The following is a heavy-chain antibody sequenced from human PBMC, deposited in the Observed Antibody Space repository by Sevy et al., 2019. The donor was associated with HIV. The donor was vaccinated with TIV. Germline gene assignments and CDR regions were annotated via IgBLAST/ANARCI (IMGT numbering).Heavy chain of an antibody. CDR3: TTDPPLIVDREATFDY. D-gene: IGHD3-22*01. J-gene: IGHJ4*02. CDR1: GFTFSNAW. V-gene: IGHV3-15*01. Sequence: GGSLRLSCAASGFTFSNAWMSWVRQAPGKGLEWVGRIKSKTDGVTTDYAAPVKGRFTISSEDAKNTLDLQMNSLKTEDTAVYDWTTDPPLIVDREATFDYWGQGTLVTVSS. CDR2: IKSKTDGVTT.